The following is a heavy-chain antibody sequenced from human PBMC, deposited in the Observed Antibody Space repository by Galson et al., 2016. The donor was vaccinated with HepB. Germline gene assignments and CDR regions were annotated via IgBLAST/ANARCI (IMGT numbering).Heavy chain of an antibody. D-gene: IGHD3-22*01. CDR3: ARRPIILYFENYFDL. CDR1: GGAISSSSYS. Sequence: SETLSLTCTASGGAISSSSYSWGWIRQPPGKGLEWIGTLSFSGDNYYNPSLKSRVTISVGTSENQFSLRLTSVTAADTAVYFCARRPIILYFENYFDLWGQGTLVTVSS. V-gene: IGHV4-39*01. J-gene: IGHJ4*02. CDR2: LSFSGDN.